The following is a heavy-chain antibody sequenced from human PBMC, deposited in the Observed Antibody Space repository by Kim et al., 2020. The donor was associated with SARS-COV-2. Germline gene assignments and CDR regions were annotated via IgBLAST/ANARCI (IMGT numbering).Heavy chain of an antibody. J-gene: IGHJ4*02. D-gene: IGHD5-18*01. CDR1: GGFISSSSYY. V-gene: IGHV4-39*07. CDR3: AISLPGYSYGSVY. Sequence: SETLSLTCTVSGGFISSSSYYWGWIRQPPGKGLEWIGCIYYSGYTYYNPSLRSRVTISVYTSKNQFYLKLRSVTAAGTAEYYCAISLPGYSYGSVYWGQGTLIIVSS. CDR2: IYYSGYT.